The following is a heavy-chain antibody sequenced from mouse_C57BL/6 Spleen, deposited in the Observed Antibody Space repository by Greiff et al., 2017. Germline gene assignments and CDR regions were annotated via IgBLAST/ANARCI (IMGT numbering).Heavy chain of an antibody. V-gene: IGHV5-16*01. J-gene: IGHJ3*01. CDR1: GFTFSDYY. D-gene: IGHD1-1*01. CDR3: ARGEGYYYGSSGFAY. Sequence: EVKLVESEGGLVQPGSSMKLSCTASGFTFSDYYMAWVRQVPEKGLEWVANINYDGSSTYYLDSLKSRFIISRDNAKNILYLQMSSLKSEDTATYYCARGEGYYYGSSGFAYWGQGTLVTVSA. CDR2: INYDGSST.